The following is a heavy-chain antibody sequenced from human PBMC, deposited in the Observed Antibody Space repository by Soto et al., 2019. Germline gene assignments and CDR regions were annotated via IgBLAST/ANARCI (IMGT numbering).Heavy chain of an antibody. V-gene: IGHV3-11*06. D-gene: IGHD6-13*01. CDR2: ISGSGGHT. Sequence: SLRLSCAASGIMFSGYYMSWIRQAPGKGLEWVSFISGSGGHTHYADSAKGRFTISRDSAQNSVSLQMNSLRAEDTGVYYCARSLGLAAAGGLDNWGQGALVTVSA. CDR3: ARSLGLAAAGGLDN. J-gene: IGHJ4*02. CDR1: GIMFSGYY.